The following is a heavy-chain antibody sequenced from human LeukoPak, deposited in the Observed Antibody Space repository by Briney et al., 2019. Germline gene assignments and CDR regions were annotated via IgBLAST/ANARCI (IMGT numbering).Heavy chain of an antibody. V-gene: IGHV4-4*02. CDR2: IYHSGSI. Sequence: SETLSLTYAVSGGSISSSNWWSWVRQPPGKGLEWIGEIYHSGSINYNPSLKSRVTISVDKSKNQFSLKLSSVTAADTAVYYCAKARVGAINYYYYYGMDVWGQGTTVTVSS. D-gene: IGHD1-26*01. J-gene: IGHJ6*02. CDR3: AKARVGAINYYYYYGMDV. CDR1: GGSISSSNW.